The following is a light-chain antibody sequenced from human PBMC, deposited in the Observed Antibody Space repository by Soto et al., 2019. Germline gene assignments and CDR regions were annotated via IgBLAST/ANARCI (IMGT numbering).Light chain of an antibody. CDR3: QQYENRPLT. Sequence: DIQLTQSPPSLSASVGDAVTITCQASQDITNYLNWYQQKSGKSPKLLNFDAANLERGVPSRFSGSGSGKHFTFTISSLQPEDVATYYCQQYENRPLTFGGGTKVE. V-gene: IGKV1-33*01. J-gene: IGKJ4*01. CDR1: QDITNY. CDR2: DAA.